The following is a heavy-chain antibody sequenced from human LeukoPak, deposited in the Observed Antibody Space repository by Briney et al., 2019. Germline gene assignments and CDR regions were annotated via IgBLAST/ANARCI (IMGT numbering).Heavy chain of an antibody. CDR3: ASLRGFDP. Sequence: SETLSLTCAVHGGSFSNYYWSWIRQPPGKGLEWIGEINHSGSTNYNPSLKSRVTISVDTSKNQFSLKLSSVTAADTAVYYCASLRGFDPWGQGTLVTVAS. J-gene: IGHJ5*02. CDR1: GGSFSNYY. V-gene: IGHV4-34*01. CDR2: INHSGST.